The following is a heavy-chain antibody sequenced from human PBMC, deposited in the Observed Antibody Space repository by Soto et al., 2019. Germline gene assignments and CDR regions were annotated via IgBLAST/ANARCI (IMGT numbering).Heavy chain of an antibody. CDR3: ARYPTVTPPPYWYYGMDV. Sequence: QVQLVQSGAEVKKPGASVKVSCKAAGYTFTGYYMHWVRQAPGQGLEWMGWINPNSGGTNYAQKFQGRVTMTRDTAISTAYMELSRLRSDDTAVYYCARYPTVTPPPYWYYGMDVWGQGTTVTVSS. CDR2: INPNSGGT. J-gene: IGHJ6*02. CDR1: GYTFTGYY. D-gene: IGHD4-4*01. V-gene: IGHV1-2*02.